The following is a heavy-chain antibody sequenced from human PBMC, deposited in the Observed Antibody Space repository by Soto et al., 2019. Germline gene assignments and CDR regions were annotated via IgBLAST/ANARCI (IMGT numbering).Heavy chain of an antibody. V-gene: IGHV4-39*01. CDR2: IYYSGST. CDR1: GGSLSRSSFY. J-gene: IGHJ6*03. CDR3: ARHGMVWAGAVGGYYYYMDV. Sequence: PSETLSLTRTVSGGSLSRSSFYLGWVRPPPGEGVGWIGSIYYSGSTYYNPSLKSRVTISVDTSKNQFSLKLSSVTAADTAVYYCARHGMVWAGAVGGYYYYMDVWGKGTTVTVSS. D-gene: IGHD2-8*01.